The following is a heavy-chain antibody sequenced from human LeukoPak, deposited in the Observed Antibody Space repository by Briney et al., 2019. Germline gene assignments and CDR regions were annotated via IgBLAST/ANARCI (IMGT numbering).Heavy chain of an antibody. CDR3: ARDTHYYDSSGYYGN. J-gene: IGHJ4*02. CDR2: ISSSSSYI. Sequence: GGSLRLSCAASGFTFSSYSVNWVRQAPGKGLEWVSSISSSSSYIYYADSVKGRFTISRDNAKNSLYLQMNSLRAEDTAVYYCARDTHYYDSSGYYGNWGQGTLVTVSS. V-gene: IGHV3-21*01. CDR1: GFTFSSYS. D-gene: IGHD3-22*01.